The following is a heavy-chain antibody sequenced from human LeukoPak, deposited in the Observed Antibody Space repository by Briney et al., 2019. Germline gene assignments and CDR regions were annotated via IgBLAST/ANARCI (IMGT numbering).Heavy chain of an antibody. Sequence: PGGPLRLSCAASGFTFSNFAMSWVRQAPGKGLEWVSAISGSGGSVYYADSVKGRFTISRDNSKNTLYLQMNSLRAEDTAVYYCAKNYGDYVYYFDYWGQGTLVTVSS. CDR1: GFTFSNFA. J-gene: IGHJ4*02. V-gene: IGHV3-23*01. CDR3: AKNYGDYVYYFDY. CDR2: ISGSGGSV. D-gene: IGHD4-17*01.